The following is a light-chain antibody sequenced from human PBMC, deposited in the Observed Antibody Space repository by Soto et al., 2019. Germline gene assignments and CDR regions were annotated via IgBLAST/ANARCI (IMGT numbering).Light chain of an antibody. CDR2: DAY. J-gene: IGKJ3*01. CDR3: QKSDHLPL. V-gene: IGKV1-33*01. Sequence: DIQITQSPPSLSSSLGYKFTITCQASHDIGNSLNWYQDKPGQPPKLVIYDAYNLETGVPSTFSGNGYGTDFTFTISSLRPEDIATYYCQKSDHLPLFGPGTKVDIK. CDR1: HDIGNS.